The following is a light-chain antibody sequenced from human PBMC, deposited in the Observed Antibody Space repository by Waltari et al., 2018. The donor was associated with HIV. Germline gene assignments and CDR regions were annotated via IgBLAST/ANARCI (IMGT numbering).Light chain of an antibody. Sequence: SVLTQPLSAAATPGRSPNIPSSGDPSNSGRTYVFWYQQAAGLAPRLLIYRNNLRPSGVSDRFSGSRSGTSASLVISGLRAEDEAQYYCASWDDRLSGHVFGGGT. CDR2: RNN. V-gene: IGLV1-47*01. CDR1: PSNSGRTY. CDR3: ASWDDRLSGHV. J-gene: IGLJ1*01.